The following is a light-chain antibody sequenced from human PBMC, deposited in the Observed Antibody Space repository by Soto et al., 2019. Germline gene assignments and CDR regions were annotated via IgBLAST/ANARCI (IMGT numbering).Light chain of an antibody. CDR2: GAS. J-gene: IGKJ2*01. V-gene: IGKV3-20*01. CDR3: QHYGSSALYT. Sequence: IVLTQSPGTLSLSPGERATLSCRASQSVSSSSLGWYQQKPGQAPRLLIYGASSRATGIPDRFSGSGSGTDFTLTVSRLEPEDFAVYYCQHYGSSALYTFGQGTKLEIK. CDR1: QSVSSSS.